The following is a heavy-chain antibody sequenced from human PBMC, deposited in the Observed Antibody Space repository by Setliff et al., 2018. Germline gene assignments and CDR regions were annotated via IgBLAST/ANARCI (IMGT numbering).Heavy chain of an antibody. CDR2: ISNTGDVV. D-gene: IGHD2-15*01. V-gene: IGHV3-48*04. CDR3: AQDLHSPLAVGAFDI. CDR1: GFTFSSYS. J-gene: IGHJ3*02. Sequence: GGSLRLSCAASGFTFSSYSMNWVRRVPGKGLEWLSYISNTGDVVYSAASVEGRFTTSRDNGKNELFLQMNSLRADGTGVYFCAQDLHSPLAVGAFDIWGQGTVVTVSS.